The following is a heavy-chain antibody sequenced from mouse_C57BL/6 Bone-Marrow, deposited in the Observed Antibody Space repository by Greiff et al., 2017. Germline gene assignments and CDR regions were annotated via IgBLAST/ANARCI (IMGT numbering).Heavy chain of an antibody. CDR2: ISSGGSYT. V-gene: IGHV5-6*01. D-gene: IGHD4-1*01. J-gene: IGHJ4*01. CDR3: ASLGFSYAMDY. CDR1: GFTFSSYG. Sequence: DVQLVESGGDLVKPGGSLKLSCAASGFTFSSYGMSWVRQTPDKRLEWVATISSGGSYTYYPDSVKGRFTISRANAKNTLYLQMSSLKSEDTAMYYCASLGFSYAMDYWGQGTSVTVSS.